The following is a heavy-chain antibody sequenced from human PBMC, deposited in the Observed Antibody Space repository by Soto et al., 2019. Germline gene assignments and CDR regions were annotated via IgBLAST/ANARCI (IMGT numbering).Heavy chain of an antibody. J-gene: IGHJ4*02. Sequence: SETLFLTCTVSGGSISSSSYYWGWIRQPPGKGLEWIGSIYYSGSTYYNPSLKSRVTISVDTSKNQFSLKLSSVTAADTAVYYCARVRGQIVLVPAAPFYYFDYWGQGTLVTVSS. CDR1: GGSISSSSYY. V-gene: IGHV4-39*01. CDR3: ARVRGQIVLVPAAPFYYFDY. D-gene: IGHD2-2*01. CDR2: IYYSGST.